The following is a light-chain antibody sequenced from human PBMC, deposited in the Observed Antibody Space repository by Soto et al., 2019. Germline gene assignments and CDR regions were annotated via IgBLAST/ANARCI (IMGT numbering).Light chain of an antibody. Sequence: EIVLTPSPGTLSLSPGERATLSCRASQSVSSSYLAWYQQKPGQAPRLLIHGASTRAPGFPARFSGSGSGTDFTLTINSLAPEDFAIYYCHQRQSWPRTFGQGTKVDIK. CDR3: HQRQSWPRT. CDR1: QSVSSSY. V-gene: IGKV3-20*01. J-gene: IGKJ1*01. CDR2: GAS.